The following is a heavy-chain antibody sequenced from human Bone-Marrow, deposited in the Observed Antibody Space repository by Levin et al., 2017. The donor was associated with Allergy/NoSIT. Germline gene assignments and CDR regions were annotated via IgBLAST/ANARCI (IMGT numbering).Heavy chain of an antibody. CDR1: GFTFSSHW. Sequence: GGSLRLSCAASGFTFSSHWMSWVRQAPGKGLEWVANIKEDGSEKYYVDSVKGRFTISRDNAKNSLYLQMNSLRAEDTAVYYCARDAGYCRSTNCCGDGFDIWGQGTMVTVSS. CDR3: ARDAGYCRSTNCCGDGFDI. CDR2: IKEDGSEK. J-gene: IGHJ3*02. V-gene: IGHV3-7*01. D-gene: IGHD2-2*01.